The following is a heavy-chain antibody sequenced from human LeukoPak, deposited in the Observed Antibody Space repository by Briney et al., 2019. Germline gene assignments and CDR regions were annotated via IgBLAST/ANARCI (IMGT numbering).Heavy chain of an antibody. CDR2: ISSSSSYI. Sequence: SGGSLRLSCAASGFTLSSYSMNWVRQAPGKGLEWVSSISSSSSYIYYADSVKGRFTISRDNAKNSLYLQMNSLRAEDTAVYYCARGTPYNWNYLGDYWGQGTLVTVSS. D-gene: IGHD1-7*01. CDR1: GFTLSSYS. CDR3: ARGTPYNWNYLGDY. J-gene: IGHJ4*02. V-gene: IGHV3-21*01.